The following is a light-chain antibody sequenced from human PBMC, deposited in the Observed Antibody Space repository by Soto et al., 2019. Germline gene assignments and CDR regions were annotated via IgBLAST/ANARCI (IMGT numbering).Light chain of an antibody. Sequence: QSVLTQPASVSGSPGQSITISCTGTSSDIGSYNLVSWYQQPPGEAPKLMIYAVSKRPSGVSNRFSGSKSGNTASLTISGLQADVVDEYYCCPYPRSPATGFGTAPKATV. V-gene: IGLV2-23*02. CDR1: SSDIGSYNL. CDR3: CPYPRSPATG. J-gene: IGLJ1*01. CDR2: AVS.